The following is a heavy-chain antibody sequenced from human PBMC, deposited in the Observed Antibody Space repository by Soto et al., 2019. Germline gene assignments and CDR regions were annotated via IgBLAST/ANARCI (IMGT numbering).Heavy chain of an antibody. Sequence: QVQLQESGPGVVKPSETLSLTCTVSGGSISSYYWSWIRQPAGKGLEWIGRIYTSGSTNYNPSLKSRVTMSVDTSKNQFSLKLSSVTAADTAAYYCARGAYGSGRGAFDIWGQGTMVTVSS. CDR1: GGSISSYY. CDR2: IYTSGST. D-gene: IGHD3-10*01. V-gene: IGHV4-4*07. J-gene: IGHJ3*02. CDR3: ARGAYGSGRGAFDI.